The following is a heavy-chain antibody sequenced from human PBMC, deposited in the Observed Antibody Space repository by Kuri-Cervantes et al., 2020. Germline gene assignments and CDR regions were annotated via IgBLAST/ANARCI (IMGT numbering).Heavy chain of an antibody. Sequence: GGSLRLTCAASGFTFSSYAMHWVRKAPGKGLEWAAVISYDGSNKYYSDSVKGRFTISRDNSTNTLYLQMNSLIAEDTAVYYCAKDWKNFTIVGVVIRYPGWFDPWGQGTLVTVSS. CDR2: ISYDGSNK. J-gene: IGHJ5*02. CDR1: GFTFSSYA. V-gene: IGHV3-30-3*01. D-gene: IGHD3-3*01. CDR3: AKDWKNFTIVGVVIRYPGWFDP.